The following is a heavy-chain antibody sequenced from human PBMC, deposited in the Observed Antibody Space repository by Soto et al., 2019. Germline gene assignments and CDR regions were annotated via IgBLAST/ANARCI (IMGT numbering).Heavy chain of an antibody. V-gene: IGHV4-39*01. CDR1: GGSISSSSYY. CDR3: ARLECISTSCYGGGNWFDP. D-gene: IGHD2-2*01. CDR2: IYYSGST. J-gene: IGHJ5*02. Sequence: LSLTCPVSGGSISSSSYYWVWIRQPPGQGLEWIGSIYYSGSTYYNPSLKSRVTISVDTSKNQFSLKLSSVTAADTAVYYCARLECISTSCYGGGNWFDPWGQGTLVTVSS.